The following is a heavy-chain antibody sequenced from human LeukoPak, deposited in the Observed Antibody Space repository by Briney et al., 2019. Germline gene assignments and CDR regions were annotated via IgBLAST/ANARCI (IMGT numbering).Heavy chain of an antibody. CDR1: GFTFSTYA. CDR2: TSFDESNK. V-gene: IGHV3-30-3*01. J-gene: IGHJ4*02. D-gene: IGHD3-16*01. Sequence: GKSLRLSCAASGFTFSTYAMHWVRQAPGKGLEWVAFTSFDESNKLYADSVKGRFTVSRDNSKNTLYLQMDSLRTEDTAVYYCAKVPHSWGLFDSWGQGTLVTVSS. CDR3: AKVPHSWGLFDS.